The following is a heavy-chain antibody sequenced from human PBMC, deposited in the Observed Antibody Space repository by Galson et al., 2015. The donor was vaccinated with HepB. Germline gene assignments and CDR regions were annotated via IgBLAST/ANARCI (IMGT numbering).Heavy chain of an antibody. J-gene: IGHJ4*02. CDR3: ARDVLYYDFWSGYYSGHYIPASRRKHFDY. CDR2: ISAYNGNT. CDR1: GYTFTSYG. D-gene: IGHD3-3*01. V-gene: IGHV1-18*04. Sequence: SVKVSCKASGYTFTSYGISWVRQAPGQGLEWMGWISAYNGNTNYAQKLQGRVTMTTDTSTSTAYMELRSLRSDDTAVYYCARDVLYYDFWSGYYSGHYIPASRRKHFDYWGQGTLVTVSS.